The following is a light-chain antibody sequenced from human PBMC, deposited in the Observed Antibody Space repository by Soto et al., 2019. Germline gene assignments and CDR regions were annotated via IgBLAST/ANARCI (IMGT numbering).Light chain of an antibody. V-gene: IGKV1-39*01. J-gene: IGKJ3*01. CDR2: AAS. CDR3: QQSYSTPFT. CDR1: QSISSY. Sequence: DIQMTQSPSSLSASVGDRVTITCRASQSISSYLNWYQQKPGKAPKLLIYAASTLQSGVPSRFSCSASGTDFTLTISSLQPEDFATYYCQQSYSTPFTFGPGTKVDIK.